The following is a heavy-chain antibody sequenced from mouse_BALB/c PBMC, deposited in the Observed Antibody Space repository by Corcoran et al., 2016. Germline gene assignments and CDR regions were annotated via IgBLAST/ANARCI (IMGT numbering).Heavy chain of an antibody. D-gene: IGHD2-1*01. CDR2: IYPYNDGT. J-gene: IGHJ2*01. CDR1: RYTFTSYV. Sequence: EVQLQQSGPELVKPGASVKMSCKAYRYTFTSYVMHWVKQKPGQGLEWIGYIYPYNDGTKYTEKFKGKATLTSDKSSSTAYMELSSLTSEDSAVYYCAREVPGGNPFDYWGQGTTLTVSS. V-gene: IGHV1S136*01. CDR3: AREVPGGNPFDY.